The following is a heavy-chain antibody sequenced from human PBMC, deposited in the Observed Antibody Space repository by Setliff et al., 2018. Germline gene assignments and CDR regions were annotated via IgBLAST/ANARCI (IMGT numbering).Heavy chain of an antibody. CDR1: GNIFSNCD. J-gene: IGHJ3*02. D-gene: IGHD5-18*01. Sequence: ASVKVSCKASGNIFSNCDINWVRQTPGQGLEWMGWMNPNGRAGSTQKFQGRVTMTRDTSINTVYMELNSLRSDDTAVYYCVRGPRQASYGFPLRPFDIWGQGTVVTVS. V-gene: IGHV1-8*02. CDR3: VRGPRQASYGFPLRPFDI. CDR2: MNPNGRA.